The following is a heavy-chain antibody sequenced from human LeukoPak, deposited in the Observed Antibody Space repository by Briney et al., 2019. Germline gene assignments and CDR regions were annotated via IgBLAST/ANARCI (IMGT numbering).Heavy chain of an antibody. D-gene: IGHD3-10*01. Sequence: PGGSLRLSCAASGFTVSSNYMSWVRQAPGKGLEWIGYIYHSGSTYYNPSLKSRVTISVDRSKNQFSLKLSSVTAADTAVYYCARALGFGEFQFDYWGQGTLVTVSS. CDR3: ARALGFGEFQFDY. CDR1: GFTVSSNY. CDR2: IYHSGST. V-gene: IGHV4-4*02. J-gene: IGHJ4*02.